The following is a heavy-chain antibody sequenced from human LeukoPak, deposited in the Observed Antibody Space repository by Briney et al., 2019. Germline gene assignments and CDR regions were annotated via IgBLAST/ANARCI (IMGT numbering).Heavy chain of an antibody. CDR1: GYTFTSYA. D-gene: IGHD3-22*01. CDR2: IIPIFGTA. CDR3: ARDLWYYDSSGYYPGQFDY. J-gene: IGHJ4*02. Sequence: GASVKVSCKASGYTFTSYAMNWVRQAPGQGLEWMGGIIPIFGTANYAQKFQGRVTITADESTSTAYMELSSLRSEDTAVYYCARDLWYYDSSGYYPGQFDYWGQGTLVTVSS. V-gene: IGHV1-69*13.